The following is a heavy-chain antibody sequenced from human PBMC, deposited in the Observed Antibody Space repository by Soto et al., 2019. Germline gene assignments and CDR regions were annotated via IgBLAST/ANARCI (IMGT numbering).Heavy chain of an antibody. CDR1: GGTFSTSS. V-gene: IGHV1-69*15. CDR3: ARGHEYGGNSDAFDI. CDR2: ILPVFGTA. J-gene: IGHJ3*02. Sequence: QVHLVQSGAEVKKPGSSVKVSCKASGGTFSTSSINWLRQAPGQRPEWMGNILPVFGTADYAQKFRDRVTXTXXXSXHTAYRELRSLFSEDAAVYYCARGHEYGGNSDAFDIWGQGTVVTVSS. D-gene: IGHD4-17*01.